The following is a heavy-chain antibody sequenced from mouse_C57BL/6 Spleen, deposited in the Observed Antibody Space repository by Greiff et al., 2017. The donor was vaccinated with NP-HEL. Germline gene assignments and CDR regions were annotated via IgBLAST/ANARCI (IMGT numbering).Heavy chain of an antibody. J-gene: IGHJ4*01. Sequence: VQLQQSGPGLVQPSQSLSITCTVSGFSLTSYGVHWVRQSPGKGLEWLGVIWRGGSTDYNAAFMSRLSITKDNSKSQVFFKMNSLQADDTAIYYCARFITTVVATPYYAMDYWGQGTSVTVSS. CDR2: IWRGGST. D-gene: IGHD1-1*01. V-gene: IGHV2-5*01. CDR3: ARFITTVVATPYYAMDY. CDR1: GFSLTSYG.